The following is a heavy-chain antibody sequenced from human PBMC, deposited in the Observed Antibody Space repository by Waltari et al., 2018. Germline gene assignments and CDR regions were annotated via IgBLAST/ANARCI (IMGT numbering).Heavy chain of an antibody. CDR3: ASGGGYTNGWDY. CDR1: GGSISSSNYY. Sequence: QPLLQESGPGLVKPSETLSLTCSVSGGSISSSNYYWSWIRQPPGKGLERIGNIYYSGDTYYNPSLKSRVTISLDTSKNQFSLKLRSVIAADTAVYFCASGGGYTNGWDYWGQGTLVTVSS. J-gene: IGHJ4*02. V-gene: IGHV4-39*07. CDR2: IYYSGDT. D-gene: IGHD2-8*01.